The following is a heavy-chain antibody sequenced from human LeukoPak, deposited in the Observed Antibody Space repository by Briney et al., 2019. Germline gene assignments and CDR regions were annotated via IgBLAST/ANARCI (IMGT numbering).Heavy chain of an antibody. CDR1: GFTFSSYA. D-gene: IGHD3-3*01. V-gene: IGHV3-30-3*01. CDR3: APAPTYYDFWSGYYDY. J-gene: IGHJ4*02. Sequence: GSLRLSCAASGFTFSSYAMHWVRQAPGKGLEWVAVISYDGSNKYYADSVKGRFTISRDNSKNTLYLQTNSLRAEDTAVYYCAPAPTYYDFWSGYYDYWGQGTLVTVSS. CDR2: ISYDGSNK.